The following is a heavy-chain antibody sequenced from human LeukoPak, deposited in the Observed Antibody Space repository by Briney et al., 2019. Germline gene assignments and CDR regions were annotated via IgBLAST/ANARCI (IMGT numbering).Heavy chain of an antibody. J-gene: IGHJ4*02. CDR1: GFTFDDYA. CDR3: AKALGWLQLGGYFDY. D-gene: IGHD5-24*01. CDR2: ISWNSGSI. Sequence: PGGSLRLSCAASGFTFDDYAMPWVRQAPGKGLEWVSGISWNSGSIGYADSVKGRFTISRDNAKNSLYLQMNSLRAEDTALYYCAKALGWLQLGGYFDYWGQGTLVTVSS. V-gene: IGHV3-9*01.